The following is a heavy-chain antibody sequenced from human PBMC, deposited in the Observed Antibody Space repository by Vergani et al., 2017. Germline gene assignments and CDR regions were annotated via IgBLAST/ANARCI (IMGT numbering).Heavy chain of an antibody. V-gene: IGHV4-34*01. CDR3: AGEGYCTNGVCFTLFDG. CDR1: GGSFNDYW. J-gene: IGHJ4*02. CDR2: ISHDGIT. Sequence: QAQLQQWGAGLLKPSETLSLTCAIYGGSFNDYWWTWIRQPPGKGLEWIGEISHDGITHYSPSLKSRVTISIDTSTHQFSLNLRSVTAADTAVYYCAGEGYCTNGVCFTLFDGWGQGALVTVSS. D-gene: IGHD2-8*01.